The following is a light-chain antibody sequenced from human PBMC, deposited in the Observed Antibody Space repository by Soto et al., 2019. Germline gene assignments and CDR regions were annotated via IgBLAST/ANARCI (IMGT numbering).Light chain of an antibody. CDR1: QTISSY. CDR2: AVS. Sequence: DIQMTQSPSSLSASIGDRVTITCRTSQTISSYLNWYQQKPGKAPKFLIYAVSTLESGVPSRFSGSGSGTDFTLTISSLQPDDSAAYYCQHSYNIPWTFGQGTKVEIK. J-gene: IGKJ1*01. V-gene: IGKV1-39*01. CDR3: QHSYNIPWT.